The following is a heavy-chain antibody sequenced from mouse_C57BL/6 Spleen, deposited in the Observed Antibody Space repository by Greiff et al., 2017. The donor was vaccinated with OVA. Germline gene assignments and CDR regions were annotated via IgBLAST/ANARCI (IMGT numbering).Heavy chain of an antibody. J-gene: IGHJ3*01. D-gene: IGHD1-1*01. CDR2: INPNNGGT. CDR3: ASPYYYGSSQGFAY. CDR1: GYTFTDYY. V-gene: IGHV1-26*01. Sequence: EVQLQQSGPELVKPGASVKISCKASGYTFTDYYMNWVKQSHGKSLEWIGDINPNNGGTSYNQKFKGKATLTVDKSSSTAYMELRSLTSEDSAVYYCASPYYYGSSQGFAYWGQGTLVTVSA.